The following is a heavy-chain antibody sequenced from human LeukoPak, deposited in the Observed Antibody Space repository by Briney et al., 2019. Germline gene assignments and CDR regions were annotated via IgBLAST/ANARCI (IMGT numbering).Heavy chain of an antibody. D-gene: IGHD3-9*01. CDR3: AKPLTAYYDFDS. CDR2: IVGSDETT. Sequence: GGSLRLSCATSGFTFSSYVMSWVRQTPGKRREWVSAIVGSDETTHYADSVKGRFTISRDTSKSTLYLQMNGLRGEDTAIYYCAKPLTAYYDFDSWGQGTPVTVSS. J-gene: IGHJ4*02. V-gene: IGHV3-23*01. CDR1: GFTFSSYV.